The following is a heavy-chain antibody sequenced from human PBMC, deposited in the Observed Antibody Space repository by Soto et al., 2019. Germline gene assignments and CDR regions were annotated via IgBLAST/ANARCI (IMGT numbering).Heavy chain of an antibody. V-gene: IGHV3-11*01. CDR1: GFTFSDYY. CDR3: ARAPVGYCSGGSCYYTYFDY. Sequence: QVQLVESGGGLVKPGGSLRLSCAASGFTFSDYYMSWIRQAPGKGLEWVSYISSSGSTIYDADSVKGRFTISRDNAKNSLYLQMNSLRAEDTAVYYCARAPVGYCSGGSCYYTYFDYWGQGTLVTVSS. J-gene: IGHJ4*02. CDR2: ISSSGSTI. D-gene: IGHD2-15*01.